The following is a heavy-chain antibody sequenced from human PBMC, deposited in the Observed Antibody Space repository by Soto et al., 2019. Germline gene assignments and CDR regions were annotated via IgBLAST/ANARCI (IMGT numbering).Heavy chain of an antibody. J-gene: IGHJ6*04. CDR2: IQSGGPT. CDR1: GFTVSSKY. CDR3: ARGDVLCGGGCCYGVPLDV. Sequence: EVQLVESGGGLVQPGGSLRLSCAASGFTVSSKYMSWVRQAPGKGLEWVSLIQSGGPTYYADSVKGRFTISSDTSENTVHLEMDRLSAQGTAVSSCARGDVLCGGGCCYGVPLDVLGKGTTVTVSS. D-gene: IGHD2-15*01. V-gene: IGHV3-66*01.